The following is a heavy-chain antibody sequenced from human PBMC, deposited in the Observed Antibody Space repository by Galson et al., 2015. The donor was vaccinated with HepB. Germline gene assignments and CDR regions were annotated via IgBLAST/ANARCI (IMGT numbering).Heavy chain of an antibody. V-gene: IGHV3-49*03. J-gene: IGHJ3*02. CDR2: IRSKAHGGTT. CDR3: TRAWLVPEDAFDI. CDR1: GFTFGDYA. D-gene: IGHD6-19*01. Sequence: SLRLSCAASGFTFGDYAMSWFRQAPGKGLEWVGFIRSKAHGGTTEYAASVKGRFTISRDDSKSIAYLQMNSLKTEDTAVYYCTRAWLVPEDAFDIWGQGTMVTVSS.